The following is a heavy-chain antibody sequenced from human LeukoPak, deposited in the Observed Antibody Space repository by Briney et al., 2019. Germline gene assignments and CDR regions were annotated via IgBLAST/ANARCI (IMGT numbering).Heavy chain of an antibody. CDR2: IWSDGSSK. CDR1: GFTFSSYD. Sequence: GGSLRLSCAASGFTFSSYDMHWVRQAPGKGLEWVAVIWSDGSSKYYADSVKGRFTISRDNSKNTLYLQMNSLRAEDTAVYYCARAGGTEITYLYSYYFDYWGQGTLVTVSS. D-gene: IGHD3-10*01. V-gene: IGHV3-33*01. CDR3: ARAGGTEITYLYSYYFDY. J-gene: IGHJ4*02.